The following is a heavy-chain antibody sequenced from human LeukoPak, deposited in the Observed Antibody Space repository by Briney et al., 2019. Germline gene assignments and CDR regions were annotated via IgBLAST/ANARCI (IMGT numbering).Heavy chain of an antibody. Sequence: PGGSLRLSCAASGFTFSSYAMSWVRQAPGKGLEWVSAISGSGGSTYYADSVKGRFTISGDNSKNTLYLQMNSLSAEDTAVYYCAKDYYDSSGYPDAFDIWGQGTMVTVSS. D-gene: IGHD3-22*01. CDR1: GFTFSSYA. V-gene: IGHV3-23*01. J-gene: IGHJ3*02. CDR2: ISGSGGST. CDR3: AKDYYDSSGYPDAFDI.